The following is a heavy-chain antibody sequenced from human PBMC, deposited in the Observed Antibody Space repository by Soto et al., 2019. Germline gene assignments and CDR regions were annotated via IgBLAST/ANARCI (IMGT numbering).Heavy chain of an antibody. CDR3: ARKSSSSSWFDP. CDR2: ISTYNGNT. D-gene: IGHD6-6*01. J-gene: IGHJ5*02. V-gene: IGHV1-18*01. CDR1: GYTFHTYG. Sequence: QVQLVQSGAEVKKPGASVKVSCKASGYTFHTYGITWVRQSPGQGLEWMGWISTYNGNTEYVQKFQDRVTMTTDPSTRTAYMELSSLRSDDTAVYYCARKSSSSSWFDPWGQGTLVTVSS.